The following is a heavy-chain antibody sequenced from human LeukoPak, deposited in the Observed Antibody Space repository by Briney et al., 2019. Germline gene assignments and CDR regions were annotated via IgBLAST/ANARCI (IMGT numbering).Heavy chain of an antibody. J-gene: IGHJ6*02. CDR3: AREPLYGSGIYYYYYGMDV. V-gene: IGHV3-7*01. Sequence: PGGSLRLSCAASGFTFSSYAMSWVRQAPGKGLEWVANINQDGSEKYYVDSVKGRFTISRDNAKNSLYLQMNSLRAEDTAVYYCAREPLYGSGIYYYYYGMDVWGQGTTVTVSS. D-gene: IGHD3-10*01. CDR2: INQDGSEK. CDR1: GFTFSSYA.